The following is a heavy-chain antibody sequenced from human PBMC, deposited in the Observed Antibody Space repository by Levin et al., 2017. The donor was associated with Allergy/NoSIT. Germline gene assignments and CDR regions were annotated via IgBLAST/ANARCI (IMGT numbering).Heavy chain of an antibody. CDR2: INPSGGST. J-gene: IGHJ4*02. V-gene: IGHV1-46*01. CDR3: ARGGGVDIVAPFWVSPILDY. D-gene: IGHD2-21*01. CDR1: GYTFTSYY. Sequence: GESLKISCKASGYTFTSYYMHWVRQAPGQGLEWMGIINPSGGSTSYAQKFQGRVTMTRDTSTSTVYMELSSLRSEDTAVYYCARGGGVDIVAPFWVSPILDYWGQGTLVTVSS.